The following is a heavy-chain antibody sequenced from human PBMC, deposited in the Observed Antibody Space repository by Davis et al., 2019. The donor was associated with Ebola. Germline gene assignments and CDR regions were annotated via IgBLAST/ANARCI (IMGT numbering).Heavy chain of an antibody. J-gene: IGHJ4*02. D-gene: IGHD2-2*01. CDR1: GFTFSDYY. CDR3: ARSLGDIVLVPAALVPDY. Sequence: GGSLRLSCAASGFTFSDYYMSWIRQAPGKGLEWVSYISSSGSTIYYADSVKGRFTISRDNAKNSLYLQMNSLRAEDTAVYYCARSLGDIVLVPAALVPDYWGQGTLVTVSS. V-gene: IGHV3-11*01. CDR2: ISSSGSTI.